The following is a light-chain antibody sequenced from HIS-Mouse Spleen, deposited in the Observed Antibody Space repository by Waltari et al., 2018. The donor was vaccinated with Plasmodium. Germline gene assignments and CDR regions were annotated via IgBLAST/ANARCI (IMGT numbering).Light chain of an antibody. CDR2: DNK. CDR1: SSNIGNNY. V-gene: IGLV1-51*01. CDR3: GTWDSSLSAGVV. J-gene: IGLJ2*01. Sequence: QSVLTQPPSVSAAPGQKVTISCSGSSSNIGNNYVSWYQQLPGTAPKLLIYDNKNRPAGIPDRVSGSKAGTSATLGITGLQTGDEADYYCGTWDSSLSAGVVFGGGTKLTVL.